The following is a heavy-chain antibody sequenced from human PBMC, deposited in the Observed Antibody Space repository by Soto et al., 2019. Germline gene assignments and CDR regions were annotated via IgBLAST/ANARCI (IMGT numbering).Heavy chain of an antibody. J-gene: IGHJ6*02. CDR3: ARAYSGYDVKYYYYGMDV. Sequence: QVQLVQSGAEVKKPGASVKVSCKASGYTFTSYYMHWVRQAPGQGLEWMGIINPSGGSTSYAQKFQGRVTMTRDPSTSTVYMELSSLRSEDTAVYYCARAYSGYDVKYYYYGMDVWGQGTTVTVSS. D-gene: IGHD5-12*01. CDR1: GYTFTSYY. CDR2: INPSGGST. V-gene: IGHV1-46*01.